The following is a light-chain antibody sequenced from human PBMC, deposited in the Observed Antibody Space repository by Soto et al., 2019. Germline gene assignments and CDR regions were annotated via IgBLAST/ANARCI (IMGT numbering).Light chain of an antibody. J-gene: IGKJ3*01. Sequence: EIVMTQSPATLSVSPGERATHSCRARQSVASNLAWYQQKPGQAPSLLIYRASTRATCIPARFSGSGSGTEFTRTIISLQSEDFAVYYCHQYENWTPCTFGPGTKVDIK. CDR2: RAS. CDR1: QSVASN. V-gene: IGKV3-15*01. CDR3: HQYENWTPCT.